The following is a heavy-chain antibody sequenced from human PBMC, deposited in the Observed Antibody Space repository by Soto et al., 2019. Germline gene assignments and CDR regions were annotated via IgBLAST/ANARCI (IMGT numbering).Heavy chain of an antibody. V-gene: IGHV1-24*01. CDR2: CDTEDGET. CDR3: AAGRGGVVILMDR. Sequence: ASVKVSCKVSGYTLTELSMHWVRQAPGKGLEWMGGCDTEDGETIYAQKFQGRVTMTEDTSTDTAYMELSSLRSEDTAVYCCAAGRGGVVILMDRWGQGTLVTVSS. J-gene: IGHJ4*02. D-gene: IGHD3-3*01. CDR1: GYTLTELS.